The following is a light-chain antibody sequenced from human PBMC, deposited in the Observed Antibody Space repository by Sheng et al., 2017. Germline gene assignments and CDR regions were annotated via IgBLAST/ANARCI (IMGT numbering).Light chain of an antibody. J-gene: IGKJ2*01. CDR3: QQYYTTPYT. V-gene: IGKV4-1*01. CDR2: WAS. CDR1: QSVFYVSNNKNY. Sequence: DIVMTQSPDSLAVSLGERATINCKSSQSVFYVSNNKNYLAWYQQKPGQPPELLISWASARESGVPDRFSGSGSGADFTLTISSLQAEDVAVYYCQQYYTTPYTFGQGTKLEI.